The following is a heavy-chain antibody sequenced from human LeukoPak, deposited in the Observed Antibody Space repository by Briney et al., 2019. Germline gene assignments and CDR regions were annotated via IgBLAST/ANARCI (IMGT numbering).Heavy chain of an antibody. CDR2: IIPIFGTA. Sequence: GASVKVSCKASGGTFSSYAISWVRQAPGQGLEWMGGIIPIFGTANYAQKFQGRVTITADKSTSTAYMELSSLRSEDTAVYYCARLDTAMVKRGHFDYWGQGTLVTVSS. D-gene: IGHD5-18*01. V-gene: IGHV1-69*06. CDR1: GGTFSSYA. J-gene: IGHJ4*02. CDR3: ARLDTAMVKRGHFDY.